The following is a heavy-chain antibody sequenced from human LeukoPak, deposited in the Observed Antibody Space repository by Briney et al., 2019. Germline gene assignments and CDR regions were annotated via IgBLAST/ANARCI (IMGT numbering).Heavy chain of an antibody. J-gene: IGHJ4*02. CDR1: GYSFTSYD. CDR3: AREDHGSTDY. Sequence: GASVKVSCKASGYSFTSYDINWVRQATGQGLEWMGWMNPKSGNTGYAQKFQGRVTMTRNTSISTAYMELSSLRSEDTAVYYCAREDHGSTDYWGQGTLVTVSS. V-gene: IGHV1-8*01. CDR2: MNPKSGNT. D-gene: IGHD1-26*01.